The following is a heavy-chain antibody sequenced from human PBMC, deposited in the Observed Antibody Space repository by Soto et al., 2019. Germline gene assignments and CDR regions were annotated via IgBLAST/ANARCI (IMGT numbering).Heavy chain of an antibody. CDR1: GFTFSSYA. CDR2: ISGSGGST. Sequence: PGGSLRLSCAASGFTFSSYAMSWVRQAPGKGLEWVSAISGSGGSTYYADSVKGRFTISRDNSKNTLYLQMNSLRAEDTAVYYCAKAPLEWPEEAEYYFDYWGQGTLVTVSS. V-gene: IGHV3-23*01. J-gene: IGHJ4*02. D-gene: IGHD3-3*01. CDR3: AKAPLEWPEEAEYYFDY.